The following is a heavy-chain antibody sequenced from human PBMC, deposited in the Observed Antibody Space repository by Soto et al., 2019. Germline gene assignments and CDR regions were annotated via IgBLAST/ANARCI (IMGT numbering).Heavy chain of an antibody. D-gene: IGHD2-2*01. J-gene: IGHJ5*02. CDR2: IKQDGSEK. CDR1: GFTFSSYW. CDR3: ARAQDCSSTSCYTGWFDL. Sequence: EVQLVESGGGLVQPGGSLGLSCAASGFTFSSYWMSWVRQAPGKGLEWVANIKQDGSEKYYVDSVKGRFTISRDNAKNSLYMQMNSLRAEDTAVYYCARAQDCSSTSCYTGWFDLWGQGTLVTVSS. V-gene: IGHV3-7*01.